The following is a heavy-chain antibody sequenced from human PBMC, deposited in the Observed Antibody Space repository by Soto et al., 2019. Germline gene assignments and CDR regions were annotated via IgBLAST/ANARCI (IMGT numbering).Heavy chain of an antibody. Sequence: GGSLRLSCAASGFTFSSYWMSWVRQAPGKGLEWVANIKQDGSEKYYVDSVKVRFTISRDNAKNSLYLQMNSLRAEVMVVYYFARAKLGGDDDAFDIWGQGTMVTVSS. CDR3: ARAKLGGDDDAFDI. CDR1: GFTFSSYW. J-gene: IGHJ3*02. V-gene: IGHV3-7*03. D-gene: IGHD7-27*01. CDR2: IKQDGSEK.